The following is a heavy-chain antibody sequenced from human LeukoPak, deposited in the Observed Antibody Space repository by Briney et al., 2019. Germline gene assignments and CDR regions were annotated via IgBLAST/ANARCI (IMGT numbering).Heavy chain of an antibody. Sequence: GGSLRLSCTASGFTFGDYAMSWFRQAPGKGLEWVGFIRSKAYGGTTEYAASVKGRLTISRDDSKSIAYLQMNSLKTEDTAVYYCTRTIVVVVAATPSWFDPWGQGTLVTVSS. D-gene: IGHD2-15*01. V-gene: IGHV3-49*03. CDR1: GFTFGDYA. J-gene: IGHJ5*02. CDR2: IRSKAYGGTT. CDR3: TRTIVVVVAATPSWFDP.